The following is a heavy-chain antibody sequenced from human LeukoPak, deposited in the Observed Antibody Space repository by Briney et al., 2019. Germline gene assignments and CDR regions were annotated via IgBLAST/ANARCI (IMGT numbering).Heavy chain of an antibody. Sequence: GGSLRLSCAASGFTFSSNAMSWVRQAPGKGLEWVSAISGSGGSTYYADSVKGRFTISRDNSKNTLYLQMNSLRAEDTAVYYCAKDGSYGDYRSYFDYWGQGTLVTVSS. CDR3: AKDGSYGDYRSYFDY. J-gene: IGHJ4*02. CDR1: GFTFSSNA. CDR2: ISGSGGST. D-gene: IGHD4-17*01. V-gene: IGHV3-23*01.